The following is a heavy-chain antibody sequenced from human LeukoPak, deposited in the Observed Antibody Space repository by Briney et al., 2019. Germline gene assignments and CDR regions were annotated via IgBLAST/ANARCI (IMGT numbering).Heavy chain of an antibody. J-gene: IGHJ1*01. CDR1: GGSFSTYY. D-gene: IGHD3-22*01. Sequence: WETLSLTCAVYGGSFSTYYWSWFRQPPGKGLEWIGEINHGGSTNYNPSLKSRVTISGDTSKNQFSLKLSSVTAADTAVYYCAFSSDYQQHWGQGTLVTVSS. CDR2: INHGGST. V-gene: IGHV4-34*01. CDR3: AFSSDYQQH.